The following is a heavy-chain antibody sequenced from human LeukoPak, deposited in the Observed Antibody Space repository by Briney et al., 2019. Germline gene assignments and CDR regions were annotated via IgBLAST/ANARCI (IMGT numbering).Heavy chain of an antibody. CDR3: ARRRTLQWLLKNYYFDY. Sequence: SETLSLTCAVYGGSFSGYYWSWIRQPPGKGLEWIGEINHSGSTNYNPSLKSRVTISVGTSKNQFSLKLSSVTAADTAVYYCARRRTLQWLLKNYYFDYWGQGTLVTVSS. V-gene: IGHV4-34*01. J-gene: IGHJ4*02. CDR1: GGSFSGYY. D-gene: IGHD3-22*01. CDR2: INHSGST.